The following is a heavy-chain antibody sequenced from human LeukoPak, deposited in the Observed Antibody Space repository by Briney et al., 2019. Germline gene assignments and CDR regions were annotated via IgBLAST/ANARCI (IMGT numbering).Heavy chain of an antibody. D-gene: IGHD6-19*01. Sequence: ASVKVSRKASGYTFTGYYMHWVRQAPGQGLEWMGWINPNSGGTNYAQKFQGWVTMTRDTSISTAYMELSRLRSDDTAVYYCARDEDSSGYGDYYFDYWGQGTLVTVSS. CDR1: GYTFTGYY. CDR3: ARDEDSSGYGDYYFDY. CDR2: INPNSGGT. J-gene: IGHJ4*02. V-gene: IGHV1-2*04.